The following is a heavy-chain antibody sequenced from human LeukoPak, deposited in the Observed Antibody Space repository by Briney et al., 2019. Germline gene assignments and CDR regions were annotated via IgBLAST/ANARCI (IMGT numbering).Heavy chain of an antibody. Sequence: PGGSLRLSCAASGFTFSSYAMSWVRQAPGKGLEWVSGISGSGGSTYYADSVKGRFTISRDNSKNTLYLQMTSLRVEDTAVYYCAKDQVWIVVGSFDYWGQGTLVTVS. CDR2: ISGSGGST. D-gene: IGHD3-22*01. V-gene: IGHV3-23*01. CDR3: AKDQVWIVVGSFDY. CDR1: GFTFSSYA. J-gene: IGHJ4*02.